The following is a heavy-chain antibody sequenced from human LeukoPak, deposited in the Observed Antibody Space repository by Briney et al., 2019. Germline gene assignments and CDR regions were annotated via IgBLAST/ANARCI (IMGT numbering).Heavy chain of an antibody. D-gene: IGHD3-22*01. CDR2: ISSSSSYI. V-gene: IGHV3-21*01. Sequence: GGSLRLSCAASGFTFSSYSMNWVRRAPGKGLEWVSSISSSSSYIYYADSVKGRFTISSDNAKNSLYLQMNSLRAEDTAVYYCARDSTYYYDSSGYPPDYWGQGTLVTVSS. CDR3: ARDSTYYYDSSGYPPDY. CDR1: GFTFSSYS. J-gene: IGHJ4*02.